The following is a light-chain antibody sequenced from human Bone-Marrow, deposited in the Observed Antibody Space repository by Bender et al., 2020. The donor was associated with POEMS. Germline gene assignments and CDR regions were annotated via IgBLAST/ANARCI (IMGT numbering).Light chain of an antibody. J-gene: IGLJ2*01. CDR3: QVWDRISEWV. V-gene: IGLV3-21*02. CDR2: DDT. Sequence: GQTANFPCGGHNIGSKNVHWYQQKPGQAPVLVIYDDTDRPSGIPERFSASGSGNTATLIISRVEVGDEADYYCQVWDRISEWVFGGGTKLTVL. CDR1: NIGSKN.